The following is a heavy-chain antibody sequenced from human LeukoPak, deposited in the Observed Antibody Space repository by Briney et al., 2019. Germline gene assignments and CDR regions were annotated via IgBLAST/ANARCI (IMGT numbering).Heavy chain of an antibody. D-gene: IGHD5-18*01. V-gene: IGHV4-34*01. Sequence: SSETLSLTCAVYGGSFSGYYWSWIRQPPGKGLEWIGEINHSGSTNYNPSLKSRVTISVDTSKNQFSLKLSSVTAADTAVYYCARPTNTAMALSRAFDIWGQGTMVTVSS. J-gene: IGHJ3*02. CDR1: GGSFSGYY. CDR2: INHSGST. CDR3: ARPTNTAMALSRAFDI.